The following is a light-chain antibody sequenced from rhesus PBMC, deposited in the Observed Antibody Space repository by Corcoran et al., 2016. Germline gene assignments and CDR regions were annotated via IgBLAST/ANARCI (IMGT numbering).Light chain of an antibody. Sequence: QAAPTQSPSMSGSPGQSVTISCTGTSSDIGGYNRVSWYQQHPGKAPTLMIYEVSKRPSGVSDRFSGSKSANTASLTISGLQAEDEADYYCCSYAGSNTFIFGAGTRLTVL. CDR2: EVS. J-gene: IGLJ1*01. V-gene: IGLV2-13*03. CDR1: SSDIGGYNR. CDR3: CSYAGSNTFI.